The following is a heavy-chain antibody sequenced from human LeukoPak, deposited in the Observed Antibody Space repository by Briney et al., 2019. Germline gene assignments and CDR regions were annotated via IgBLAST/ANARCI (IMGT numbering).Heavy chain of an antibody. D-gene: IGHD3-22*01. CDR3: ARANHPTYYDSSGYYQDY. J-gene: IGHJ4*02. V-gene: IGHV3-74*01. CDR2: INSDGRST. Sequence: GGSLRLSCAASGFTFSSYWMHWVRQAPGKGLVWVSRINSDGRSTSYADSVKGRFTISRDNAKNTLYLQMNSLRAEDTGVYYCARANHPTYYDSSGYYQDYWGQGTLVTVSS. CDR1: GFTFSSYW.